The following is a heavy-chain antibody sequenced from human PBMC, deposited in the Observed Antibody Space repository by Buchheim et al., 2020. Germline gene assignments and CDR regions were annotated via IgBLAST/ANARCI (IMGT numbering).Heavy chain of an antibody. CDR1: GFIFSDYG. D-gene: IGHD2-21*01. CDR2: ISGVGDKT. Sequence: EEQLLESGGDLVQPGGSLRLPCVVSGFIFSDYGMSWVRQAPGRGLEWVSTISGVGDKTYYADSVKGRFTISRDKSNNTLYMQMNSLRAEDTAVYYCAKSLSQYSFDLFDFWGQGTL. J-gene: IGHJ4*02. CDR3: AKSLSQYSFDLFDF. V-gene: IGHV3-23*01.